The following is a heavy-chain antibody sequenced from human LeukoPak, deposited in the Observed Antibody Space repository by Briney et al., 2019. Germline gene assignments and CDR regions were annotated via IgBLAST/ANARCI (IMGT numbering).Heavy chain of an antibody. CDR1: GYTLTELS. CDR3: ATVHYDSSATPFDY. CDR2: FDPEDGET. Sequence: ASVKVSCKVSGYTLTELSMHWVRQAPGKGLEWMGGFDPEDGETIYAQKFQGRVTMTEDTSTDTAYMELSSLRSEDTAVYYCATVHYDSSATPFDYWGQGTLVTVSS. D-gene: IGHD3-22*01. V-gene: IGHV1-24*01. J-gene: IGHJ4*02.